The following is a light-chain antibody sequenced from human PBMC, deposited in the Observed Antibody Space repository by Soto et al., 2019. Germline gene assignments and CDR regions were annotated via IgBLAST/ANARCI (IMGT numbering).Light chain of an antibody. V-gene: IGKV3-20*01. CDR1: QSVTNSF. Sequence: EIVLAQSPGTLSLSPGERATLSCRASQSVTNSFLAWYQQKPGQAPRLLIYGASRRATGIPDRFTGSGSGTDFTLTISRLEPEDFAVYYCQQYVSSPWXFGQGTKVEI. CDR3: QQYVSSPWX. CDR2: GAS. J-gene: IGKJ1*01.